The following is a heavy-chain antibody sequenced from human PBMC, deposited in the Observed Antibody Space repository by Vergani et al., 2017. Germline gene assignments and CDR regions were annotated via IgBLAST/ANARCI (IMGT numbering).Heavy chain of an antibody. CDR2: IYHSGST. CDR3: AREWGCDRRGYYYYY. CDR1: GGSISSSNW. V-gene: IGHV4-4*02. Sequence: QVQLQESGPGLVKPSGTLSLTCAVSGGSISSSNWWSLVRQPPGKGLGWIGEIYHSGSTNYNPSLKRRVTISVDKSKNQFSLKLSSVTAADTAVYYCAREWGCDRRGYYYYYWGQGTLVTVSS. D-gene: IGHD3-22*01. J-gene: IGHJ4*02.